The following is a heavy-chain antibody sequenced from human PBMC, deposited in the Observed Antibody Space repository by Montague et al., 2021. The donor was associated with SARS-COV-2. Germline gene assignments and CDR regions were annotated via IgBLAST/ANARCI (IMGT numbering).Heavy chain of an antibody. CDR2: IYYSRST. CDR1: GGSISSYY. D-gene: IGHD2-15*01. CDR3: ARRRKRWSDAFDI. V-gene: IGHV4-59*08. J-gene: IGHJ3*02. Sequence: SETLSLTCTVSGGSISSYYWSWIRQPPGKGLEWIGYIYYSRSTNYNPSLKSRVTISVDTSKNQFSLKVRSVTAADTAVYYCARRRKRWSDAFDIWGQGTMVTVSS.